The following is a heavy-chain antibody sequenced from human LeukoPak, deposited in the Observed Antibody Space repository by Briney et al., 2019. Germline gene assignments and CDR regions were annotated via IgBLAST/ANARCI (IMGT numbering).Heavy chain of an antibody. CDR3: ARGYCSSTSCYTGLAFDI. V-gene: IGHV4-59*12. CDR2: IFYSGNT. Sequence: PSETLSLTCTVSGGSISPYYWTWIRQPPGKGLEWIGYIFYSGNTNYNPSLKSRVTMSVDTSKNQFSLKLSSVTAADTAVYYCARGYCSSTSCYTGLAFDIWGQGTMVTVSS. CDR1: GGSISPYY. J-gene: IGHJ3*02. D-gene: IGHD2-2*02.